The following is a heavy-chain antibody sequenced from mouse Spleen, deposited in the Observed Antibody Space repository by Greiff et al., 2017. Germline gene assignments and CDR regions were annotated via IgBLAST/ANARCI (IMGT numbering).Heavy chain of an antibody. V-gene: IGHV5-17*01. CDR3: ARAGYEVLFAY. CDR1: GFTFSDYG. CDR2: ISSGSSTI. Sequence: EVKLMESGGGLVKPGGSLKLSCAASGFTFSDYGMHWVRQAPEKGLEWVAYISSGSSTIYYADTVKGRFTISRDNAKNTLFLQMTSLRSEDTAMYYCARAGYEVLFAYWGQGTLVTVSA. J-gene: IGHJ3*01. D-gene: IGHD2-14*01.